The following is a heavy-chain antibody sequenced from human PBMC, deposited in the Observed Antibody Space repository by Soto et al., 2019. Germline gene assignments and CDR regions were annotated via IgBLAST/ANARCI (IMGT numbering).Heavy chain of an antibody. CDR2: IYYSGST. D-gene: IGHD3-10*01. J-gene: IGHJ6*02. CDR1: GGSISSGDYY. CDR3: ATITMVRGVIVYYYGMDV. V-gene: IGHV4-30-4*01. Sequence: SETLSLTCTVSGGSISSGDYYWSWIRQPPGKGLEWIGYIYYSGSTYYNPSLKSRVTISVDTSKNQFSLKLSSVTAADTAVYYCATITMVRGVIVYYYGMDVWGQGTTVTVSS.